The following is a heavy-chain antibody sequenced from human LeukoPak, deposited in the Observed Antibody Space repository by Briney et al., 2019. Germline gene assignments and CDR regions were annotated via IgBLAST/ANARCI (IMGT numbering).Heavy chain of an antibody. J-gene: IGHJ4*02. V-gene: IGHV4-4*07. Sequence: PSETLTFTCTVSGGSISCYYWSWTRQPAGKAPEWIGRIYSSGIINYNPSLKSRVTMSLDNSKNQLSLKLSYVTAADTAVYYCARDTGKSGYPDYWGQGTLVSVSS. D-gene: IGHD3-3*01. CDR2: IYSSGII. CDR1: GGSISCYY. CDR3: ARDTGKSGYPDY.